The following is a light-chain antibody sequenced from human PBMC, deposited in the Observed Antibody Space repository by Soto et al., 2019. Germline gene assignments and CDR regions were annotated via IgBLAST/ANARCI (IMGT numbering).Light chain of an antibody. CDR2: SDN. V-gene: IGLV1-44*01. CDR3: ASWDDRLNGPV. Sequence: QSVLTQPPSASGTPGQRVTISCSGSNSNIGSNTVNWYQHLPGPAPKLLIHSDNQRASGVPDRLSGSKSGTSASLAISGLQSEDESNYYCASWDDRLNGPVFGGGTKVTVL. J-gene: IGLJ2*01. CDR1: NSNIGSNT.